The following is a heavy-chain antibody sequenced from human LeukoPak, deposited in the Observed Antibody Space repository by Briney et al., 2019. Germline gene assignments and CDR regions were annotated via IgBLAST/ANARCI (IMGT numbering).Heavy chain of an antibody. CDR1: GGSISSNSYY. J-gene: IGHJ6*03. CDR2: IYYSGST. CDR3: ARHRRDYYMDV. V-gene: IGHV4-39*01. Sequence: SETLSLTCTVSGGSISSNSYYWGWIRQPPGKGLEWIGSIYYSGSTYYNPSLKSRVTISVDTSKNQFSLKLSSVTAADTAVYYCARHRRDYYMDVWGKGTTVTISS.